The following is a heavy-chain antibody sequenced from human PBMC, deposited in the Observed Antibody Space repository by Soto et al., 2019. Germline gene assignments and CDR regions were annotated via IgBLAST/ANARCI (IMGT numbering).Heavy chain of an antibody. J-gene: IGHJ4*02. V-gene: IGHV4-39*01. CDR3: ARHVTGRGYFSSTICYIDS. Sequence: QLQLQESGPGLLKPSETLSLTCTVSGDSISSSNYYWGWIRQPPGKGLEWIGTIYYSGNTYYNPSIKSRVTMSGDTSENQFSLRLSSVSDTDTAVYYCARHVTGRGYFSSTICYIDSWGQGTLVTVSS. CDR2: IYYSGNT. CDR1: GDSISSSNYY. D-gene: IGHD2-2*02.